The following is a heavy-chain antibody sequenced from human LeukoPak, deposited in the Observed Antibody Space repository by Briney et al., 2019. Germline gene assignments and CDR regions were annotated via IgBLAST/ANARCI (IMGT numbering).Heavy chain of an antibody. CDR2: INHSGST. CDR1: GGSFSGYY. CDR3: ARPIGHYGSGSPFDY. V-gene: IGHV4-34*01. D-gene: IGHD3-10*01. J-gene: IGHJ4*02. Sequence: SETLSLTCAVYGGSFSGYYWSWIRQPPGKGLEWIGEINHSGSTNYNPSLKSRVTISVDTSKNQFSLKLSSVTAADTAVYYCARPIGHYGSGSPFDYWGQGTLVTVSS.